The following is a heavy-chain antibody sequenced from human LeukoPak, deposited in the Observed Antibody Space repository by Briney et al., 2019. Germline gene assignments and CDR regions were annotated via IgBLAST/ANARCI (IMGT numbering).Heavy chain of an antibody. J-gene: IGHJ4*02. Sequence: GGSLRLSCAASGFTFDDYAMPWVRQAPGKGLEWVSGISWNSGSIGYADSVKGRFTISRDNAKNSLYLQMNSLRAEDTALYYCAKDIAAAAPYYFDYWGQGTLVTVSS. CDR3: AKDIAAAAPYYFDY. V-gene: IGHV3-9*01. CDR1: GFTFDDYA. D-gene: IGHD6-13*01. CDR2: ISWNSGSI.